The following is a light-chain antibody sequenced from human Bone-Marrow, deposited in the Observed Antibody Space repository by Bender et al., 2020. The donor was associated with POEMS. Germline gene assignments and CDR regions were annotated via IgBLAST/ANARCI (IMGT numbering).Light chain of an antibody. CDR3: CSYADSNTLV. V-gene: IGLV2-23*01. Sequence: QSALAQPASVSASPGHSITISCTGTSNDVGNYNLVSWYQQHPGKAPKLMIYEDSERPSGVSDRFSGSKSGNTASLTISGLQAEDEADYYCCSYADSNTLVFGGGTKMTVL. CDR2: EDS. CDR1: SNDVGNYNL. J-gene: IGLJ3*02.